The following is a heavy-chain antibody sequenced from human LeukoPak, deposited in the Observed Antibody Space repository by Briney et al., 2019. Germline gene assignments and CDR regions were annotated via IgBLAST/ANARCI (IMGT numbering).Heavy chain of an antibody. J-gene: IGHJ4*02. CDR3: AREGDTVMIAY. CDR2: ISNSGSTL. V-gene: IGHV3-48*03. CDR1: GFTFNIYD. D-gene: IGHD2-21*01. Sequence: PGGSLRLSCAASGFTFNIYDMNWVRQAPGKGLEWVSYISNSGSTLYYADSVKGRLTIARDNVKNSLYLQMNSLRAEDTAVYYCAREGDTVMIAYWGQGTLVTVSS.